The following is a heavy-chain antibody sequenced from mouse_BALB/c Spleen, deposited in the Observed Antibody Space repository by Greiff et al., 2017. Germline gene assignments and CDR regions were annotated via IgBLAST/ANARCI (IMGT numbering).Heavy chain of an antibody. D-gene: IGHD2-4*01. CDR3: ARHDYADYYAMDY. CDR2: ISYSGST. J-gene: IGHJ4*01. CDR1: GYSITSDYA. V-gene: IGHV3-2*02. Sequence: VQLKESGPGLVKPSQSLSLTCTVTGYSITSDYAWNWIRQFPGNKLEWMGYISYSGSTSYNPSLKSRISITRDTSKNQFFLQLNSVTTEDTATYYCARHDYADYYAMDYWGQGTSVTVSS.